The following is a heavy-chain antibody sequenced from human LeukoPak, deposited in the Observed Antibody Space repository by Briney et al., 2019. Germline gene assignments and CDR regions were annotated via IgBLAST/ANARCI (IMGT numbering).Heavy chain of an antibody. J-gene: IGHJ5*02. Sequence: SETLSLTCTVSGGSINSYYWNWIRQPPGKGLEWIGYIYYSGSTEYNPSLKSRVTISVDTSKNQFSLKLSSVTAADTALYYCARHRDIEVVTPASMDWIDPWGQGTLVTVSS. V-gene: IGHV4-59*01. CDR3: ARHRDIEVVTPASMDWIDP. CDR1: GGSINSYY. D-gene: IGHD2-2*01. CDR2: IYYSGST.